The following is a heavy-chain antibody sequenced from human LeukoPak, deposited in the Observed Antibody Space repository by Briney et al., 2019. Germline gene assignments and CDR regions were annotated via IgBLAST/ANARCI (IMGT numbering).Heavy chain of an antibody. CDR2: ISNDGSNK. D-gene: IGHD2-2*01. Sequence: GGSLRLSCAASGFTFSSYGMHWVRQAPGMGLEWVAIISNDGSNKYYADSVKGRFTISRDNTTNTLYLQMNSLRAEDTAVYYCAKVRVDAYASLNDCGGEGMLVTVSS. CDR3: AKVRVDAYASLNDC. V-gene: IGHV3-30*18. CDR1: GFTFSSYG. J-gene: IGHJ4*02.